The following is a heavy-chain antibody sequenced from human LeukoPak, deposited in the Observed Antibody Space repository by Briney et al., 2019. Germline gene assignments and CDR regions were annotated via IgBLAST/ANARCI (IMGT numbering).Heavy chain of an antibody. CDR2: IRSKAYGGTT. J-gene: IGHJ4*02. D-gene: IGHD3-22*01. Sequence: PGGSLRLSCAASGFTFSSYAMSWVRQAPGKGLEWVGFIRSKAYGGTTEYAASVKGRFTISRDDSKSIAYLQMNSLKTEDTAVYYCTRDGDYYDSSGYGDYWGQGTLVTVSS. CDR3: TRDGDYYDSSGYGDY. V-gene: IGHV3-49*04. CDR1: GFTFSSYA.